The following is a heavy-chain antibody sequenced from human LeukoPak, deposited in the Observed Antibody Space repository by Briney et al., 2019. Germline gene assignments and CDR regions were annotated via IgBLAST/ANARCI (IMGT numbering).Heavy chain of an antibody. V-gene: IGHV3-7*03. CDR2: IKHDGSER. D-gene: IGHD6-19*01. CDR3: AAGSGWSIEY. J-gene: IGHJ4*02. Sequence: PGGSLRLSCAASGFTSSSYWTSWVRQAPGKGLEWVANIKHDGSERNYMESVKGRFTISRDNANNSLHLQMNNLRAEDTAVYYCAAGSGWSIEYWGQGTLVTVS. CDR1: GFTSSSYW.